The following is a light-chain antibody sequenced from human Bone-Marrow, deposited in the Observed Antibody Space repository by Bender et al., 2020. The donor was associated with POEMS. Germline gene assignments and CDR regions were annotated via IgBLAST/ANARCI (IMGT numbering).Light chain of an antibody. J-gene: IGLJ3*02. CDR2: AVT. CDR1: SSDVGSYDV. CDR3: SSFAGSTKV. Sequence: QSALTQPASVSGSPGQSITISCTGTSSDVGSYDVVSWYQQHPGKAPKLMIYAVTKRPSGVPDRFSGSKSGNTASLTVSGLQAEDEADYYCSSFAGSTKVFGGGTKLTVL. V-gene: IGLV2-14*02.